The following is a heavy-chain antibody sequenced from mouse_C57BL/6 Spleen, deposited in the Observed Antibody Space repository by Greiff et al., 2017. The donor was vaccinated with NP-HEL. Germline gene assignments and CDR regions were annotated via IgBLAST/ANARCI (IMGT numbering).Heavy chain of an antibody. CDR1: GFTFSSYG. CDR3: AREGDYDVFDY. V-gene: IGHV5-6*02. Sequence: DVKLVESGGDLVKPGGSLKLSCAASGFTFSSYGMSWVRQTPDKRLEWVATISSGGSYTYYPDSVKGRFTISRDNAKNTLYLQMSSLKSEDTAMYYCAREGDYDVFDYWGQGTTLTVSS. J-gene: IGHJ2*01. D-gene: IGHD2-4*01. CDR2: ISSGGSYT.